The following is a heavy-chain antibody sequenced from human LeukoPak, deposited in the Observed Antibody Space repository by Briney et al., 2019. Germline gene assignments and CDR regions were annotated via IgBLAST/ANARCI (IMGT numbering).Heavy chain of an antibody. CDR1: VGSLSSYY. CDR3: ARHPLGDAFDI. Sequence: SETLSLTCTFCVGSLSSYYWRWIRQPPGKGLEWIGYIYYSGSTNYNPSLKSRGTISVDTTKNQSSLKLIYVTAADKAVYYCARHPLGDAFDIWGQGTMVTVSS. V-gene: IGHV4-59*08. CDR2: IYYSGST. J-gene: IGHJ3*02.